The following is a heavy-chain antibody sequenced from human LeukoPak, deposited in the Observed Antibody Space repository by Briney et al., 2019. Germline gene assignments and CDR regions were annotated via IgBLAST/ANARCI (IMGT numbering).Heavy chain of an antibody. V-gene: IGHV3-21*04. CDR1: GFTFSSYS. CDR2: ISSSSSYI. CDR3: AKLGYCSSTSCYAWYYFDY. Sequence: GGSLRLSCAASGFTFSSYSMNWVRQAPGKGLEWVSSISSSSSYIYYADSVKGRFTISRDNAKNSLYLQMNSLRAEDTAVYYCAKLGYCSSTSCYAWYYFDYWGQGTLVTVSS. D-gene: IGHD2-2*01. J-gene: IGHJ4*02.